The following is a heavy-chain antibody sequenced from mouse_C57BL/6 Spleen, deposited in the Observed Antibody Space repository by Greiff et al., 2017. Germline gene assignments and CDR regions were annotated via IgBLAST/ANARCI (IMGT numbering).Heavy chain of an antibody. Sequence: VQLQQSGPELVKPGASVKISCKASGYSFTGYYMNWVKQSPEKSLEWIGEINPSTGGTTYNQKFKAKATLTVDKSSSTAYMQLKSLTSEESAVYYCARAGITTVVAPLDYWGQGTTLTVSS. V-gene: IGHV1-42*01. CDR1: GYSFTGYY. D-gene: IGHD1-1*01. J-gene: IGHJ2*01. CDR3: ARAGITTVVAPLDY. CDR2: INPSTGGT.